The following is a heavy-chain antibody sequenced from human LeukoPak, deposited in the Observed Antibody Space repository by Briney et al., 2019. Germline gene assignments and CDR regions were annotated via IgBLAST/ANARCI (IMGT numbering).Heavy chain of an antibody. D-gene: IGHD6-19*01. Sequence: ASVKVSCKASGYTFTSYGISWVRQAPGQGLEWMGWISAYNGNTNYAQKLQGRVTMTTDTSTSTAYMELRSLRSDDTAVYYCARDYASFGGSGWFSYWGQGTLVTVSS. CDR2: ISAYNGNT. CDR3: ARDYASFGGSGWFSY. CDR1: GYTFTSYG. J-gene: IGHJ4*02. V-gene: IGHV1-18*01.